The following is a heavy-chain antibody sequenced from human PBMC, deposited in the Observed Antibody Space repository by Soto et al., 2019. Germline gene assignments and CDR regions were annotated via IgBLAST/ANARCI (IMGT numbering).Heavy chain of an antibody. V-gene: IGHV3-30*18. D-gene: IGHD4-4*01. CDR3: AKEAGSVTFDF. Sequence: QVQLVESGGGVVQPGRSLRLSCAASGFTFSRYGMHWVRQAPGMGLEWVAVISFDGSKKYYAESVTGRFTISRDNSKNTLYLQVNSLRAEDTAVYYCAKEAGSVTFDFWGQGTLVTVSS. CDR2: ISFDGSKK. J-gene: IGHJ4*02. CDR1: GFTFSRYG.